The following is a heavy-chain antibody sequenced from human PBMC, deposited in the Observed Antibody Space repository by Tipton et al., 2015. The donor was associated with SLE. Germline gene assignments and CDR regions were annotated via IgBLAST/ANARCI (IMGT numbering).Heavy chain of an antibody. Sequence: QLVQSGGGLVQPGGSLRLSCAASGFTVSSNYMSWVRQAPGKGLEWVSVIYSGGSTYYADSVKGRFTISRDNSKNTLYLQMNSLRAEDTAVYYCTTGMPPTYYYYGMDVWGQGTTVTVSS. CDR1: GFTVSSNY. D-gene: IGHD1-1*01. J-gene: IGHJ6*02. CDR2: IYSGGST. V-gene: IGHV3-66*01. CDR3: TTGMPPTYYYYGMDV.